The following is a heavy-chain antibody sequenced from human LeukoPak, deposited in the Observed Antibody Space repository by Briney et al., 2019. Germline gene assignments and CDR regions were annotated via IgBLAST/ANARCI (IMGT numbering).Heavy chain of an antibody. CDR2: ISYDGSNK. Sequence: PGRSLRLSCAASGFTFSSYAMHWVRQAPGKGLEWVAVISYDGSNKYYADSVKGRFTISRDNSKNTLYLQMNSLRAEDTAVYYCAREDCSGGSCYLGYYYYYGMDVWGQGTTVTVSS. CDR3: AREDCSGGSCYLGYYYYYGMDV. D-gene: IGHD2-15*01. V-gene: IGHV3-30-3*01. CDR1: GFTFSSYA. J-gene: IGHJ6*02.